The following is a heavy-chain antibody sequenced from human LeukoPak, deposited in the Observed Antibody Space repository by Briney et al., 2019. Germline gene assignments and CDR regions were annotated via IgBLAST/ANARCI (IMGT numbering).Heavy chain of an antibody. Sequence: SETLSLTCAVYGGSFGGYYWNWFRQPPGKGLEWIGEINDSGSTNYSPSLKSRVTISVDTSKSQFSLKLTSVTAADTAVYFCARNSAYSRSSGTNLWGQGTLVTVSS. J-gene: IGHJ4*02. CDR1: GGSFGGYY. CDR2: INDSGST. CDR3: ARNSAYSRSSGTNL. V-gene: IGHV4-34*01. D-gene: IGHD6-6*01.